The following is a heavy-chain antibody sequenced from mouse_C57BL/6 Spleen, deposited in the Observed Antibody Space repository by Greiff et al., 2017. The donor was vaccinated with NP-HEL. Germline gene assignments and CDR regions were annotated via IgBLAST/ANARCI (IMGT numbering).Heavy chain of an antibody. CDR2: IYPGSGST. CDR3: ARYEIEEDYDGYFDV. J-gene: IGHJ1*03. V-gene: IGHV1-55*01. Sequence: QVQLQQPGAELVKPGASVKMSCKASGYTFTSYWITWVKQRPGQGLEWIGDIYPGSGSTNYNEKFKSKATLTVDTSSSTAYMQLSSLTSEDSAVYYCARYEIEEDYDGYFDVWGTGTTVTVSS. CDR1: GYTFTSYW. D-gene: IGHD2-4*01.